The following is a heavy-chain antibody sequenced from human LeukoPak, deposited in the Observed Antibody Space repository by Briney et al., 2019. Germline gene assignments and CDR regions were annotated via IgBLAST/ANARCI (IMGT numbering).Heavy chain of an antibody. Sequence: PGGSLSLSCAASGFTFSNAWMSWVRQAPGKGLEWVSGINWNGGSTGYADSVKGRFTISRDNAKNSLYLQMNSLRAEDTALYYCARDRDIVVVVAATPVRYFDYWGQGTLVTVSS. CDR3: ARDRDIVVVVAATPVRYFDY. D-gene: IGHD2-15*01. CDR2: INWNGGST. CDR1: GFTFSNAW. V-gene: IGHV3-20*04. J-gene: IGHJ4*02.